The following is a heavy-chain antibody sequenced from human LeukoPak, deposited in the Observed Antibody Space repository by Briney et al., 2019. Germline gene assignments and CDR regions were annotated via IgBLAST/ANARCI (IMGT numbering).Heavy chain of an antibody. Sequence: QAGGSLRLSCAASGFTFSSYWMHWVRQAPGKGLEWISVIGGSGSTTNYADSVKGRFTISRDNSKNTLFLQMSSLRVEDTAVYYCARDGSSGSGDYWGQGALVAVSS. CDR3: ARDGSSGSGDY. CDR1: GFTFSSYW. D-gene: IGHD3-22*01. J-gene: IGHJ4*02. CDR2: IGGSGSTT. V-gene: IGHV3-23*01.